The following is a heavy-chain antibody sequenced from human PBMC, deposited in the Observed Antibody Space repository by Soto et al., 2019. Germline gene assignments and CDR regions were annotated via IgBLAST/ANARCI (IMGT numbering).Heavy chain of an antibody. Sequence: SETLSLTCTVSGGSISSSSYYWGWIRQPPGKGLEWIGSIYYSGSTYYNPSLKSRVTISVDTSKNQFSLKLSSVTAADTAVYYCARQLVGEQQLGPNDYWGQGTLVTVSS. J-gene: IGHJ4*02. CDR2: IYYSGST. CDR3: ARQLVGEQQLGPNDY. CDR1: GGSISSSSYY. D-gene: IGHD6-13*01. V-gene: IGHV4-39*01.